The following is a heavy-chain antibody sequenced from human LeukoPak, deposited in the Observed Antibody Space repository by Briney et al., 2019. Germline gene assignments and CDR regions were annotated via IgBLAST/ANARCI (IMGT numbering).Heavy chain of an antibody. CDR2: IRYDGSNK. Sequence: GGSLRLSCAASGFTFSSYGMHWVRQARGRGLEWVAFIRYDGSNKYYADSVKGRFTISRDNSKNTLYLQMNSLRAEDTAVYYCAKPGYCSGGSCRYYFDYWGQGTLVTVSS. J-gene: IGHJ4*02. D-gene: IGHD2-15*01. CDR1: GFTFSSYG. CDR3: AKPGYCSGGSCRYYFDY. V-gene: IGHV3-30*02.